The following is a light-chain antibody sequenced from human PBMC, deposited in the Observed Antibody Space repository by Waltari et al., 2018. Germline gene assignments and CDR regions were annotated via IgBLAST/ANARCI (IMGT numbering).Light chain of an antibody. CDR3: QQYDSSPLT. CDR2: DTS. J-gene: IGKJ4*01. Sequence: EIVLTQSPGTLSLSPGERATLSCRATQHGMTTNLAWYQQKPGPAPNLLIYDTSSTATGIPDSFSGSGSGTDFSLTISSLEPEDFAVYYCQQYDSSPLTFGGGTKVETK. CDR1: QHGMTTN. V-gene: IGKV3-20*01.